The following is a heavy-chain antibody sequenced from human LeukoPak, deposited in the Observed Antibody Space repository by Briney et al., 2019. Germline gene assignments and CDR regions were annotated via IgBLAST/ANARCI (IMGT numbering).Heavy chain of an antibody. V-gene: IGHV3-30*04. Sequence: GGSLRLSCAASGFTFSSYAMHWVRQAPGKGLEWVAVISYDGSNKYYADSVKGRFTISRDNSKNTLYLQMNSLRAEDTAVYYCAGGGEVDYWGQGTLVTVSS. CDR2: ISYDGSNK. D-gene: IGHD3-10*01. CDR3: AGGGEVDY. CDR1: GFTFSSYA. J-gene: IGHJ4*02.